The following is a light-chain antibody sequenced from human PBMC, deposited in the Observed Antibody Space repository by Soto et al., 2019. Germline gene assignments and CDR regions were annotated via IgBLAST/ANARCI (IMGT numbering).Light chain of an antibody. Sequence: QSMVTQPPSASGTPGQRVTISCSGSSSNIGSNFVSWYQRLPGTAPKLLIYSINQRPSGVPDRFSGSKSGTSASLAISGLLSEDEAAYFCASWDASLNGPVFGGGTKLTVL. J-gene: IGLJ3*02. V-gene: IGLV1-44*01. CDR1: SSNIGSNF. CDR2: SIN. CDR3: ASWDASLNGPV.